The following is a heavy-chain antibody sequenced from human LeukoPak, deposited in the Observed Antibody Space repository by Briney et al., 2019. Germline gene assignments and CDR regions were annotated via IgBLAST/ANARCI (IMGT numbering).Heavy chain of an antibody. CDR3: ARGGAARLHFQN. V-gene: IGHV4-59*01. Sequence: GSLRLSCAASGFTFSNFAMSWIRQPPGKGLEWIGYIYHSGSTNYNPSLQSRVTISVDTSKSQFSLNLNSVTAADTAVYYCARGGAARLHFQNWGQGTLVTVSS. J-gene: IGHJ1*01. CDR2: IYHSGST. CDR1: GFTFSNFA. D-gene: IGHD6-6*01.